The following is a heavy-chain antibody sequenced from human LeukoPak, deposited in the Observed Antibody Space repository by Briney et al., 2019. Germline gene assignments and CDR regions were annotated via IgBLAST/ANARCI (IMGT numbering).Heavy chain of an antibody. CDR2: MNPNSGNT. CDR3: ARGVRYHRGSSGYYPSPY. D-gene: IGHD3-22*01. CDR1: GYTFTSYD. V-gene: IGHV1-8*01. Sequence: ASVKVSCKASGYTFTSYDINWVRQATGQGLEWMGWMNPNSGNTGYAQKFQGRVTMTRNTSISTAYMELSSLRSEDTAVYYCARGVRYHRGSSGYYPSPYWGQGTLVTVSS. J-gene: IGHJ4*02.